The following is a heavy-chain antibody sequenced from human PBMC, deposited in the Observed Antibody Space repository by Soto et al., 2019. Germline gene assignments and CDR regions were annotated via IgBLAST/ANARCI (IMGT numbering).Heavy chain of an antibody. Sequence: SVKVSCKVSGGTFSSYAISWVRQAPGQGLEWMGGIIPIFGTANYAQKFQGRVTITADKSTSTAYMELSSLRSEDTAVYYCARRRYCSSTSCYTHYYYGMDVWGQGTTITVSS. V-gene: IGHV1-69*06. CDR3: ARRRYCSSTSCYTHYYYGMDV. CDR1: GGTFSSYA. CDR2: IIPIFGTA. J-gene: IGHJ6*02. D-gene: IGHD2-2*02.